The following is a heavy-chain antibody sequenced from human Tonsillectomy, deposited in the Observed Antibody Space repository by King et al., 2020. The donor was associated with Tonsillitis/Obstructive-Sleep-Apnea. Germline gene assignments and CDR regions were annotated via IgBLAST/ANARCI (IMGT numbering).Heavy chain of an antibody. D-gene: IGHD6-19*01. V-gene: IGHV4-34*01. Sequence: VQLQQWGAGLLKPSETLSLTCAGYGGAFSWYYWSWIRQPPGKGLEWIGEINHSGSTHYNPSLKSRVTISVDTSKNQFSLKLSAVTAADTAVYYCARGGRVAAPPGLFDYWGQGTLVTVSS. J-gene: IGHJ4*02. CDR1: GGAFSWYY. CDR3: ARGGRVAAPPGLFDY. CDR2: INHSGST.